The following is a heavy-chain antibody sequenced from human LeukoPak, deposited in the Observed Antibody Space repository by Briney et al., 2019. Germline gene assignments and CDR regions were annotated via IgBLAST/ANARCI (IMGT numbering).Heavy chain of an antibody. V-gene: IGHV4-30-4*01. CDR3: ARGLLGGYGYGYYFDY. Sequence: SQTLSLTCTVSGGSISSGDYYWSWIRQPPGEGLEWIGYIYYSGSTNYNPSLKSRVTISVDTSKNQFSLKLSSVTAADTAVYYCARGLLGGYGYGYYFDYWGQGTLVTVSS. CDR1: GGSISSGDYY. J-gene: IGHJ4*02. D-gene: IGHD5-18*01. CDR2: IYYSGST.